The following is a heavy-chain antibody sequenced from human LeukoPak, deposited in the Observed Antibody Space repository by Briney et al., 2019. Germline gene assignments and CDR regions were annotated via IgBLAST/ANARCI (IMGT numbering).Heavy chain of an antibody. CDR1: VGTFSSYA. D-gene: IGHD5-12*01. J-gene: IGHJ5*02. CDR3: ARYSGYDYLRWFDP. Sequence: SVKVSCKASVGTFSSYAISWVRQAPGQRLEWMGGIIPIFGTANYAQKFQGRVTITADKSTSTAYMELSSLRSEDTAVYYCARYSGYDYLRWFDPWGEGTLVTVSS. V-gene: IGHV1-69*06. CDR2: IIPIFGTA.